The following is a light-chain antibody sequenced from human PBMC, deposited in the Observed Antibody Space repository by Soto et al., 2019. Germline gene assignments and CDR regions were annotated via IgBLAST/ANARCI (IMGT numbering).Light chain of an antibody. Sequence: QSALTQSPSASGSPGQSVTISCTGTSSDVGGYNFVSWYQQHPGKAPKLMIYEVSKRPSGVPDRFSGSKSGNTASLTVSGLQAEYEADYYCSSYAGSNNLLFGGGTKLTVL. CDR3: SSYAGSNNLL. V-gene: IGLV2-8*01. J-gene: IGLJ2*01. CDR2: EVS. CDR1: SSDVGGYNF.